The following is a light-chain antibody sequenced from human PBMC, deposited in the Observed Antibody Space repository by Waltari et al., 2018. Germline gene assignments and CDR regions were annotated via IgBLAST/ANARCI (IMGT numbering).Light chain of an antibody. CDR2: EVN. CDR1: SSDVGGYDY. J-gene: IGLJ3*02. CDR3: SSYAGSTLM. V-gene: IGLV2-8*01. Sequence: QSALTQPPSASGSPGQSVTISCTGTSSDVGGYDYFSWYQQHPGNAPKLMIYEVNKRPSGVPDRFSGSKSGNTASLTVAGLQAEDEADYDCSSYAGSTLMFGGGTKLTVL.